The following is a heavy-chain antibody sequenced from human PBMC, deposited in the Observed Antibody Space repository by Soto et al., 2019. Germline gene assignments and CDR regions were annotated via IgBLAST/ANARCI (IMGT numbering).Heavy chain of an antibody. V-gene: IGHV4-59*01. D-gene: IGHD6-19*01. CDR1: GGSISSYY. Sequence: QVQLQESGPGLVKPSESLSLTCAVSGGSISSYYWSWIRQPPGKGLEWIGYIYYSGSTNYNPSLKSRVTISVDTSKNRFSLKLTSVTAADTAVYYCARSRYTSGWWTPPFDYWGQGTLVTVSS. CDR3: ARSRYTSGWWTPPFDY. CDR2: IYYSGST. J-gene: IGHJ4*02.